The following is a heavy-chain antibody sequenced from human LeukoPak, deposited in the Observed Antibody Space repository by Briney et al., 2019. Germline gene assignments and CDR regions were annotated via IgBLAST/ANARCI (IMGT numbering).Heavy chain of an antibody. CDR1: GGSFSGYY. CDR3: ARHGARYSSSSYSFDP. CDR2: INHSGST. V-gene: IGHV4-34*01. Sequence: SETLSLTCAVYGGSFSGYYWSWTRQPPGKGLEWIGEINHSGSTNYNPSLKSRVTISVDTSKNQFSLKLSSVTAADTAVYYCARHGARYSSSSYSFDPWGQGTLVTVSS. D-gene: IGHD6-6*01. J-gene: IGHJ5*02.